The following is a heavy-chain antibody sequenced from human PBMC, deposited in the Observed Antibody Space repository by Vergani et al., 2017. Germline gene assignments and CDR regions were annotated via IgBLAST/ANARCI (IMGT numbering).Heavy chain of an antibody. V-gene: IGHV4-59*06. CDR2: IYYSGST. CDR3: AREGIAAAGTGFDP. CDR1: GGSISSYY. J-gene: IGHJ5*02. Sequence: QVQLQESGPGLVKPSETLSLTCTVSGGSISSYYWSWIRQHPGKGLEWIGYIYYSGSTYYNPSLKSRVTISVDTSKNQFSLKLSSVNAADTAVYYCAREGIAAAGTGFDPWGQGTLVTVSS. D-gene: IGHD6-13*01.